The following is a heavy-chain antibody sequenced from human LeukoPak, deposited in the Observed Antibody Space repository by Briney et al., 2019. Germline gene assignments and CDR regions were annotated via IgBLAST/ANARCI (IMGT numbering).Heavy chain of an antibody. Sequence: SETLSLTCTVSGGSISSSSYYWGWIRQPPGKGLEWIGSIYYSGSTYYNPSLKSRVTISVDTSKNQFSLKLSSVTAADTAVYYCASNRGIAVAGVFDYWGQGTLVTVSS. CDR1: GGSISSSSYY. CDR3: ASNRGIAVAGVFDY. CDR2: IYYSGST. V-gene: IGHV4-39*01. D-gene: IGHD6-19*01. J-gene: IGHJ4*02.